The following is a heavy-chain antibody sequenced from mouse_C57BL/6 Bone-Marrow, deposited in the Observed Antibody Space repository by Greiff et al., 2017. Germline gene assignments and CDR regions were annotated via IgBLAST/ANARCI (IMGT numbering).Heavy chain of an antibody. Sequence: QVQLQQSGPELVKPGASVKISCKASGYAFSSSWMNWVKQRPGKGLEWIGRIYPGDGDTNYNGKFKGKATLTADKSSSTAYMQLSSLTSEDSAVXFCAGGGYGAWFAYRGQGTLVTVSA. D-gene: IGHD2-2*01. V-gene: IGHV1-82*01. CDR2: IYPGDGDT. CDR3: AGGGYGAWFAY. CDR1: GYAFSSSW. J-gene: IGHJ3*01.